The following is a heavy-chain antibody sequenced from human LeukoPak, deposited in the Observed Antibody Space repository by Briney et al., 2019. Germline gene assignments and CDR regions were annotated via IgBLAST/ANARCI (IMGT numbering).Heavy chain of an antibody. V-gene: IGHV3-7*03. CDR3: SLLLAYCGGDCPPDAFDI. CDR2: IKQDGSEK. D-gene: IGHD2-21*02. J-gene: IGHJ3*02. Sequence: GGSLRLSCAASGFTFSSYWMSWVRQAPGKGLEWVANIKQDGSEKYYVDSVKGRFTISRDNAKNSLYLQMNSLRAEDTAVYYCSLLLAYCGGDCPPDAFDIWGQGTMVTVSS. CDR1: GFTFSSYW.